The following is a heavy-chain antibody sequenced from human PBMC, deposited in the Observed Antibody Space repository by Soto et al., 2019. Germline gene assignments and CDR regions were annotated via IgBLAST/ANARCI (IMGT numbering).Heavy chain of an antibody. CDR1: GLAVSGKKY. D-gene: IGHD1-1*01. J-gene: IGHJ3*01. V-gene: IGHV3-53*01. CDR3: ASWHEREHAYVV. Sequence: DVQLVESGGGLIQPGESLRLSSAAYGLAVSGKKYVARVGQAPGKGLEWVSALYDVDGSFYADSVKGRFTTSSDSSKTTVYLQMNGLRPDDTAVYYCASWHEREHAYVVWGQGTTVTVSS. CDR2: LYDVDGS.